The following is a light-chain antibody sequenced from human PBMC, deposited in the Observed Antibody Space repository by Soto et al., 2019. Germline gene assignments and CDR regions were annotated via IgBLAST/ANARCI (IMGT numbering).Light chain of an antibody. CDR1: QSLLHSNGYNY. V-gene: IGKV2-28*01. CDR2: LGS. J-gene: IGKJ3*01. Sequence: DIVMTQSPLSLPVTPGEPASISCRSSQSLLHSNGYNYLDWYLQKPGQSPQLLIYLGSNRASGVTDRFSGSGSGTDFTLKISRVEAEDVGVYYCMQALQPLATFGPGTKVDIK. CDR3: MQALQPLAT.